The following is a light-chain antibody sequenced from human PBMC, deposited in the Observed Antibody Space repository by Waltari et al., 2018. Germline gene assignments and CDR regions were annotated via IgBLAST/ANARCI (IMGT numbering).Light chain of an antibody. CDR3: QQSYSTTWT. Sequence: DIQMTQSPSSLSASVGDRVTITCRASQSISSYLNWYQQKPGKSPKLRIYAESSLQSGGPSRFSGSGSGTDFTLTISSLQPEDFATYYCQQSYSTTWTFGQGTKVEIK. CDR2: AES. CDR1: QSISSY. J-gene: IGKJ1*01. V-gene: IGKV1-39*01.